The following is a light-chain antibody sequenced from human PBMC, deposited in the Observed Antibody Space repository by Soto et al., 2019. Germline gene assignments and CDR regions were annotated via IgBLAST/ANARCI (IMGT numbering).Light chain of an antibody. CDR2: GVT. CDR1: HNDIGTYDY. J-gene: IGLJ1*01. Sequence: SALTQPASVSGSPGQSLTISCTGNHNDIGTYDYVSWYQQHPGRAPRLLIYGVTTRPSGISDRFSASKSGLTASLTISGLQPEDEADYYCSSFTSNRIYVFGPGTKVTVL. CDR3: SSFTSNRIYV. V-gene: IGLV2-14*03.